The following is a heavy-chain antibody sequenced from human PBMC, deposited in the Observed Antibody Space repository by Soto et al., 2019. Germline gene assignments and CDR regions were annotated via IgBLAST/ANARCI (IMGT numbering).Heavy chain of an antibody. V-gene: IGHV4-30-4*01. CDR3: ARQTYYYGSGSYFLKRWFDP. Sequence: QVQLQESGPGLVKPSQTLSLTCTVSGGSISSGDYYWSWIRQPPGKGLEWIGYIYYSGSTYYNPSLKSRVTISVYTSKNQFSLKLSSVTAADTAVYYCARQTYYYGSGSYFLKRWFDPWGQGTLVTVSS. D-gene: IGHD3-10*01. CDR2: IYYSGST. CDR1: GGSISSGDYY. J-gene: IGHJ5*02.